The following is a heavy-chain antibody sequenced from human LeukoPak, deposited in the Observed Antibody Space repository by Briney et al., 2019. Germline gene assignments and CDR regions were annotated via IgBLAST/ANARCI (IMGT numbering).Heavy chain of an antibody. J-gene: IGHJ4*02. D-gene: IGHD4/OR15-4a*01. V-gene: IGHV3-23*01. Sequence: PGGSLRLSCVVSGFTFSSHAMTWVRQAPGKGLEWVSAIDIGGDITFYADSVQGRFITSRDNSKNTVYLQMNSLRVEDTAVYYCANEEVPNDYWGQGTLVTVSS. CDR1: GFTFSSHA. CDR3: ANEEVPNDY. CDR2: IDIGGDIT.